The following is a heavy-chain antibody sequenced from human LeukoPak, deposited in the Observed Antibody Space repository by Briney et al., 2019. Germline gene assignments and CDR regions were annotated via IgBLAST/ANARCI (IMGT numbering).Heavy chain of an antibody. Sequence: ASVKVSCKASGYTFTGYYIHWVRQAPGQGLEWMGWIKPSSGGTNYAQNFQGRVTMTTDTSTSTAYMELRSLRSDDTAVYYCARQAGGQPTYYYYYYMDVWGKGTTVTVSS. CDR1: GYTFTGYY. J-gene: IGHJ6*03. D-gene: IGHD2-15*01. V-gene: IGHV1-2*02. CDR2: IKPSSGGT. CDR3: ARQAGGQPTYYYYYYMDV.